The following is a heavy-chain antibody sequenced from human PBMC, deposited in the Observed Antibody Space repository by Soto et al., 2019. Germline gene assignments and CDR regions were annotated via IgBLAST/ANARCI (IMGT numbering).Heavy chain of an antibody. D-gene: IGHD1-26*01. V-gene: IGHV1-24*01. J-gene: IGHJ6*02. CDR2: FDPEHGEA. CDR1: GYTLNDLS. CDR3: VKGGSRGRYYYYYGMDV. Sequence: GASVKFSCKVFGYTLNDLSIHWVRQAPGKGLEWMGGFDPEHGEAVYAQKFQGRVTMTEETSTDTAYMEVSNLRSEDTAVYYCVKGGSRGRYYYYYGMDVWGQGQVTVSS.